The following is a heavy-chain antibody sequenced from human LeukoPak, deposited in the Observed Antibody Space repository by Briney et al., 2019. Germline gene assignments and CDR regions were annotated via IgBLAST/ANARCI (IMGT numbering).Heavy chain of an antibody. D-gene: IGHD3-3*01. CDR2: ISGSGGST. V-gene: IGHV3-23*01. J-gene: IGHJ3*02. CDR1: GFTFSSYA. CDR3: AKDQAMRFLEWLLTAFDI. Sequence: GGSLRLSCAASGFTFSSYAMSWVRQAPGKGLEWVSAISGSGGSTYYADSVKGRFTISRDNSKNTLYLQMNSLRAEDTAVHYCAKDQAMRFLEWLLTAFDIWGQGTMVTVSS.